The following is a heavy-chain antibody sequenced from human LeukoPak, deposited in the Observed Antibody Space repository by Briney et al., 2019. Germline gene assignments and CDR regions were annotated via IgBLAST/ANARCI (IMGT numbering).Heavy chain of an antibody. J-gene: IGHJ3*02. CDR1: GFTFSGSA. CDR3: TRLALYGDYRDAFDI. D-gene: IGHD4-17*01. CDR2: IRSKANSYAT. Sequence: GGSLRLSCAASGFTFSGSAMHWVRQASGKGLDWVGRIRSKANSYATAYAASVKGRFTISRDDSKNTAYLQMNSLKTEDTAVYYCTRLALYGDYRDAFDIWGQGTMVTVSS. V-gene: IGHV3-73*01.